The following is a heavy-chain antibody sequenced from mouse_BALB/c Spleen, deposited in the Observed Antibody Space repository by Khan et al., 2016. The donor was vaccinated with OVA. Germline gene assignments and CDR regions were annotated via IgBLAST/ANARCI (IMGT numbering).Heavy chain of an antibody. J-gene: IGHJ4*01. CDR2: ISTYYGDA. CDR1: GYTFTDYA. V-gene: IGHV1S137*01. CDR3: ARGGLGLDAMDD. Sequence: QVQLQQSGAELVRPGVSVKISCKGSGYTFTDYAMHWVKQSHAKSLEWIGVISTYYGDANYNQQFKGKVTMTVDKSSNTAYMDLVRLTSEDSAIYYCARGGLGLDAMDDWGQGTSVTVSS. D-gene: IGHD2-2*01.